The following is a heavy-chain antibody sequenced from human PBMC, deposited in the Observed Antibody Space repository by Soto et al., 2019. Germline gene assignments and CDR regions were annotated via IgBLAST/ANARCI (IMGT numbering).Heavy chain of an antibody. CDR1: GGSFNSYF. Sequence: QVQLQQWGAGLLKPSETLSLPCAVYGGSFNSYFWNWVRQPPGQGLEWIGEVTPGGRSNYNPSLKSRVTISKDTSKNQFSREVNSVTAADTAVDYWTTSGRSWPDSFDIWGQGAMVTVSS. J-gene: IGHJ3*02. CDR2: VTPGGRS. D-gene: IGHD6-13*01. V-gene: IGHV4-34*01. CDR3: TTSGRSWPDSFDI.